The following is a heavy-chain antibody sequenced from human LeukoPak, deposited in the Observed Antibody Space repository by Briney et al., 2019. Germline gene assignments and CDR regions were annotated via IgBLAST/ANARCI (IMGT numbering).Heavy chain of an antibody. D-gene: IGHD3-22*01. CDR2: IGGSSSPI. CDR3: ARSSGYPYFDY. CDR1: GFTFSSYS. Sequence: GGSLRLSCAASGFTFSSYSMTWVRQAPGKGLEWVSYIGGSSSPIYYADSVKGRFTISRDNAKNSLFLQMSSLRVEDTAVYYCARSSGYPYFDYWGQGTQVTVSS. V-gene: IGHV3-48*01. J-gene: IGHJ4*02.